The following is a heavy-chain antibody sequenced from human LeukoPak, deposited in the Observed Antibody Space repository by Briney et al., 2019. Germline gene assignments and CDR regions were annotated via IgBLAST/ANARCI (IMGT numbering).Heavy chain of an antibody. Sequence: GSLRLSCAASGFTFSSYEMNWVRQAPGKGLEWVSYISSSGSTIYYADSVKGRFTISRDNAKNSLYLQMNSLRAEDTAVYYCASSAAAEAMVYWGQGTLVTVSS. J-gene: IGHJ4*02. D-gene: IGHD6-13*01. V-gene: IGHV3-48*03. CDR1: GFTFSSYE. CDR3: ASSAAAEAMVY. CDR2: ISSSGSTI.